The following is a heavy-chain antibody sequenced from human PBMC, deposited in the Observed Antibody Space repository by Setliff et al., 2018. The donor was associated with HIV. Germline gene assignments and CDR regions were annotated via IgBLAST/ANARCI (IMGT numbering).Heavy chain of an antibody. Sequence: PSETLSLTCTVSGDSISSGTYYWSWIRQPAGKGLEWIGRIYSSGSTNYNPSLESRVTTSLDTSKNRFSLQLTSVTAADTAVYYCARHRDGGTYPLDYWGQGTLVTVSS. CDR2: IYSSGST. J-gene: IGHJ4*02. CDR1: GDSISSGTYY. CDR3: ARHRDGGTYPLDY. V-gene: IGHV4-61*02. D-gene: IGHD1-26*01.